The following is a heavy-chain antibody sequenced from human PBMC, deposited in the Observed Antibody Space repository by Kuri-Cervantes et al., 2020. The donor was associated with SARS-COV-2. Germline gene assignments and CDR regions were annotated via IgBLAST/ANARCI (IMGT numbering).Heavy chain of an antibody. CDR2: IYYSGST. Sequence: ESLKISCTVSGGSISSSSYYWGWIRQPPGKGLEWIGSIYYSGSTYYNPSLKSRVTISVDTSKNQFSRKLSSVTAADTAVYYCARASTTIYGVLIMLFSSNAFAIWGQGTLVTVSS. V-gene: IGHV4-39*07. CDR1: GGSISSSSYY. CDR3: ARASTTIYGVLIMLFSSNAFAI. J-gene: IGHJ3*02. D-gene: IGHD3-3*01.